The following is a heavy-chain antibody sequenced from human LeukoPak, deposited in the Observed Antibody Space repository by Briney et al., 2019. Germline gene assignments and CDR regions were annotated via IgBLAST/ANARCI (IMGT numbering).Heavy chain of an antibody. J-gene: IGHJ3*01. CDR1: GYTFTGYY. V-gene: IGHV1-2*02. CDR2: INPNSGGT. CDR3: ARSSGWRDAFDF. D-gene: IGHD6-19*01. Sequence: ASVKVSCKASGYTFTGYYMHWVRQAPGQGLEWMGWINPNSGGTNYAQKFQGRVTMTRDTSISTAYMELSRLRSDDTAVYYCARSSGWRDAFDFWGRGTMVTVSS.